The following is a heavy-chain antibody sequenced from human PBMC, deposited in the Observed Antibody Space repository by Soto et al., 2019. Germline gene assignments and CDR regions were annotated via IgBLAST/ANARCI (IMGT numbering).Heavy chain of an antibody. V-gene: IGHV4-59*01. Sequence: SETLSLTCTVSGGSISNYYWSWIRQPPGKGLEWIGYIYYSGSANYNPSLKSRVTISVDTSKNQFSLKLSSVTAADTAVYYCARAGAATLSDFWGQGTLVTVLL. CDR3: ARAGAATLSDF. CDR1: GGSISNYY. J-gene: IGHJ4*02. D-gene: IGHD2-15*01. CDR2: IYYSGSA.